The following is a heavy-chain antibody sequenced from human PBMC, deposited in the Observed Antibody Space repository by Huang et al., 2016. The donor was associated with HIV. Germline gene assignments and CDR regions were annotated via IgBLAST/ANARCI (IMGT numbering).Heavy chain of an antibody. CDR1: GYTFTSYG. V-gene: IGHV1-18*01. J-gene: IGHJ3*02. Sequence: QIQLMQSGPELKQPGASVKVSCTASGYTFTSYGITWVRQAPGQGPAWMGWISASSGDTEYAQKFQGRVTLTTDTSTNIAYMELRSLRSDDTAKYYCARDPKYHRIGYYRQRRGIDIWGQGTMVIVSS. CDR3: ARDPKYHRIGYYRQRRGIDI. D-gene: IGHD3-22*01. CDR2: ISASSGDT.